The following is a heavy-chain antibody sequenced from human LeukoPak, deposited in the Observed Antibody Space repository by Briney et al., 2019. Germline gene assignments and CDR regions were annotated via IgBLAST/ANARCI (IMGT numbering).Heavy chain of an antibody. CDR1: GGTFSSYA. J-gene: IGHJ5*02. CDR2: IIPIFGTA. D-gene: IGHD6-6*01. CDR3: ADARLEYSSSSVWFDP. Sequence: ASVKVSCKASGGTFSSYAISWVRQAPGQGLEWMGGIIPIFGTATYAQKFQGRVTITTDESTSTAYMELSSLKSEDTAVYYCADARLEYSSSSVWFDPWGQGTLVTVSS. V-gene: IGHV1-69*05.